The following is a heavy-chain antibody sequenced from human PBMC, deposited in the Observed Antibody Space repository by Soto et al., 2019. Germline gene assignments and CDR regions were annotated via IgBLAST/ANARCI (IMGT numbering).Heavy chain of an antibody. Sequence: PSETLSLTCSVSGASISSGGHYWSWIRQHPGKGLEWIGYIYYSGGTYYNPSLKSRVTILVDTSKNQFSLKLTSVTAADTAVYYCAKDRDHDILTGYYYDAFDIWGQGTMVTVS. D-gene: IGHD3-9*01. V-gene: IGHV4-31*03. CDR3: AKDRDHDILTGYYYDAFDI. J-gene: IGHJ3*02. CDR2: IYYSGGT. CDR1: GASISSGGHY.